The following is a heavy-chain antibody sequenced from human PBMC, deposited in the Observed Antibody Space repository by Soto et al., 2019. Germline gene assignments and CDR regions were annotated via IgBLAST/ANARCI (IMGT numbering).Heavy chain of an antibody. J-gene: IGHJ5*02. V-gene: IGHV1-3*01. Sequence: ASVKVSCKASGYIFINYAIHWVRQAPGQRLEWMGWINAGKGDTIYSQKFQDRITINRDTSASTAYMELGRLRPEDTAVYYCARDRSAAFDPWGKGTLVTVSS. CDR1: GYIFINYA. CDR3: ARDRSAAFDP. CDR2: INAGKGDT. D-gene: IGHD6-25*01.